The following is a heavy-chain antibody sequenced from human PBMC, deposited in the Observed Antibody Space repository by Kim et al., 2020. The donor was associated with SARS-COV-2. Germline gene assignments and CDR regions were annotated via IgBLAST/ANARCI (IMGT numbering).Heavy chain of an antibody. J-gene: IGHJ6*03. Sequence: ASVKVSCKASGYTFTSYGMNWVRQAPGQGLEWMGWINTNTGNPTYAQGFTGRFVFSLDTSVSTAYLQISSLKAEDTAVHYCARDYHIVLPYYYYYYMDVWGKGTTVTVSS. D-gene: IGHD2-8*01. CDR2: INTNTGNP. CDR3: ARDYHIVLPYYYYYYMDV. CDR1: GYTFTSYG. V-gene: IGHV7-4-1*02.